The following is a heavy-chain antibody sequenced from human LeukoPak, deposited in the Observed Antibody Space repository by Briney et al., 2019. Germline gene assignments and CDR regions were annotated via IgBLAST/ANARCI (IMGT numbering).Heavy chain of an antibody. CDR1: GGSITSSY. CDR2: VYYSGT. D-gene: IGHD1-26*01. CDR3: ARSGSYSTGHFDS. Sequence: KPSETLSLTCTVSGGSITSSYWNWIRQSPGKGLEWIGYVYYSGTNYNPSLKSRVTISLDTSKNQFSLNLSSVTAADTAIYYCARSGSYSTGHFDSWGQGTLVSVSS. V-gene: IGHV4-59*01. J-gene: IGHJ4*02.